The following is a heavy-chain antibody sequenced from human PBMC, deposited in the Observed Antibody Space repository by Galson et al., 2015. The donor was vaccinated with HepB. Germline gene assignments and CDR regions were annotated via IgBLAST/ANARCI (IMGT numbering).Heavy chain of an antibody. V-gene: IGHV1-69*13. J-gene: IGHJ5*02. CDR1: AGTVSSHA. D-gene: IGHD3-3*01. CDR3: ARVFSSEIFTRRGWFDP. Sequence: SVKVDCKAPAGTVSSHASSGVRQAPGQGLEWMGGSSPIFGTANYAQKFQGRVTITADESTSTAYMELSSLRSEDTAVYYCARVFSSEIFTRRGWFDPWGQGTLVTVSS. CDR2: SSPIFGTA.